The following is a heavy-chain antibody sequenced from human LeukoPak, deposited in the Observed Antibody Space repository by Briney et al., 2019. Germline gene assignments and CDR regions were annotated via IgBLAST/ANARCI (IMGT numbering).Heavy chain of an antibody. CDR2: IRSKAYGGTT. D-gene: IGHD3-3*01. Sequence: PGRSLRLSCTASGFTFGDYAMSGVRQAPGKGLEWVGFIRSKAYGGTTEYAASVKGRFTISRDDSKSIAYLQMNSLKTGDTAVYHCTRFEWVSQSTFDYWGQGTLVTVSS. CDR1: GFTFGDYA. J-gene: IGHJ4*02. V-gene: IGHV3-49*04. CDR3: TRFEWVSQSTFDY.